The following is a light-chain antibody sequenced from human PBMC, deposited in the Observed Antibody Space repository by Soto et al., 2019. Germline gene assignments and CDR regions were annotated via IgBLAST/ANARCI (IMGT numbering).Light chain of an antibody. V-gene: IGKV3-15*01. CDR1: QSVSSN. CDR3: QQYNNWPPWKASWT. J-gene: IGKJ1*01. Sequence: EIVMTQSPATLSVSPGERATLSCRASQSVSSNLAWYQQKPGQAPRLLIYGASTRATGIPARFSGSGSGTEFTLTISSLQSEDFAVYYCQQYNNWPPWKASWTFGQGTKVEIK. CDR2: GAS.